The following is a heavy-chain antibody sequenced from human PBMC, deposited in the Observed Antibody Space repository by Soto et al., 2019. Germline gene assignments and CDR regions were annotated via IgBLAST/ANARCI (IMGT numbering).Heavy chain of an antibody. CDR3: ARGGSSWYSAFDY. CDR2: INPNSGGT. D-gene: IGHD6-13*01. V-gene: IGHV1-2*02. CDR1: GDTFTANY. Sequence: ASVKVSCKASGDTFTANYIHGVRQAPGQGLEWMGWINPNSGGTNYAQKFLGRVTMTRDTSISTAYMELSRLRSDDTAVYYCARGGSSWYSAFDYWGQGTLVTVSS. J-gene: IGHJ4*02.